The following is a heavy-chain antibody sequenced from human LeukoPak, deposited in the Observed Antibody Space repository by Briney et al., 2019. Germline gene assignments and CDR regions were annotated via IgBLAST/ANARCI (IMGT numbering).Heavy chain of an antibody. Sequence: ASVKVSCKVSGYTLTELSMHWVRQAPGKGLEWMGGFDPEDGETIYAQKFQGRVTMTEDTSTDTAYMELSSLRSEDTAVYYCATDAPGIAAAGNLDYWGQGTLVTVSS. J-gene: IGHJ4*02. CDR2: FDPEDGET. CDR3: ATDAPGIAAAGNLDY. D-gene: IGHD6-13*01. V-gene: IGHV1-24*01. CDR1: GYTLTELS.